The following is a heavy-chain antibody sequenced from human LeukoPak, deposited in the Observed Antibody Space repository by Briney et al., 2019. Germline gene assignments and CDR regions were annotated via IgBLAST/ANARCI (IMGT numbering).Heavy chain of an antibody. CDR3: ARQTGSGLFILP. J-gene: IGHJ4*02. V-gene: IGHV4-39*01. CDR2: IYYSGNT. Sequence: SETLSLTCTVSGVSISSSNSYGGWIRQPPGKGLEWIGRIYYSGNTYNNACLQSQVSISIDTSKNQFSLRLTSVPAADTAVYYCARQTGSGLFILPGGQGTLVTVSS. D-gene: IGHD3/OR15-3a*01. CDR1: GVSISSSNSY.